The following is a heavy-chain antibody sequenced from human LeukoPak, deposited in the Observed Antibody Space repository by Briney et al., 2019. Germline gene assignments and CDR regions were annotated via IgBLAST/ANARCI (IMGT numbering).Heavy chain of an antibody. CDR2: ISGGGGTT. Sequence: GGSLRLSCAASGFTFSSYAMSWVRQAPGKGLEWVSSISGGGGTTYYADSVKGRFTISRDNSRNTLYLQMNSLRAEDTAVYYCAKAGDCTNGVCSNFDYWGQGTQVTVSS. CDR1: GFTFSSYA. V-gene: IGHV3-23*01. CDR3: AKAGDCTNGVCSNFDY. J-gene: IGHJ4*02. D-gene: IGHD2-8*01.